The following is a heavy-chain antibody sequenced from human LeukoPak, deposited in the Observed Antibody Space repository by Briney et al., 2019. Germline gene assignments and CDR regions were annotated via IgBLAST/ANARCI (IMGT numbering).Heavy chain of an antibody. V-gene: IGHV3-48*04. CDR3: ASERPPSYYYYYYGMDV. CDR1: GFTFSSYS. J-gene: IGHJ6*02. Sequence: GGSLRLSCAASGFTFSSYSMKWGRQAPGKGLEWGSYISSSSSNIYYADSVKGRFTISRDNAKNSLYLQMNSLRAEDTAVYYCASERPPSYYYYYYGMDVWGQGTTVTVSS. CDR2: ISSSSSNI.